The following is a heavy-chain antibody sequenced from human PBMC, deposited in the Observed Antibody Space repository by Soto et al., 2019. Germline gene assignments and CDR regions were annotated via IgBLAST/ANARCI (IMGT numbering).Heavy chain of an antibody. Sequence: SSGKVCYKASGGSFSSYAISCVRQAPGQGLEWMGGIIPIFGTANYAQKFQGRVTITADESTSTAYMELSSLRSEDTAVYYCARGYGSGSLYYGMDVWGQGTTVTVSS. CDR1: GGSFSSYA. J-gene: IGHJ6*02. D-gene: IGHD3-10*01. CDR3: ARGYGSGSLYYGMDV. V-gene: IGHV1-69*13. CDR2: IIPIFGTA.